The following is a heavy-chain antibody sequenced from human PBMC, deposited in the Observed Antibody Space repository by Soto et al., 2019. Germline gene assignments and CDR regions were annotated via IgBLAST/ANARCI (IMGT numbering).Heavy chain of an antibody. V-gene: IGHV1-46*01. CDR2: INPGGGST. Sequence: GASVKVSCKASGYTFTSYYMHWVRQAPGQGLEWMGIINPGGGSTSYAQKFQGRVTMTRDTSTSTVYMELSSLRSEDTAVYYCARAPYYYDSSGYYSSYYFDYWGQGTLVTVSS. D-gene: IGHD3-22*01. CDR1: GYTFTSYY. J-gene: IGHJ4*02. CDR3: ARAPYYYDSSGYYSSYYFDY.